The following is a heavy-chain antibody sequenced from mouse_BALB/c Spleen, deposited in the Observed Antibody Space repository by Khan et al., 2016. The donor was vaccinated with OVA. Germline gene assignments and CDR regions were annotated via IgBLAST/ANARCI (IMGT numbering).Heavy chain of an antibody. CDR2: IWARGST. CDR1: GFSLPSYG. V-gene: IGHV2-9*02. Sequence: QVPLKQSTLGLVAPSQSLSITCTVSGFSLPSYGVHWVRQPPGQGLAWLGVIWARGSTNYNSALMSRLRISKDNSKSQVFLKMNSLQTDETAMYYCARLEDIRGQG. CDR3: ARLEDI. J-gene: IGHJ2*01. D-gene: IGHD1-3*01.